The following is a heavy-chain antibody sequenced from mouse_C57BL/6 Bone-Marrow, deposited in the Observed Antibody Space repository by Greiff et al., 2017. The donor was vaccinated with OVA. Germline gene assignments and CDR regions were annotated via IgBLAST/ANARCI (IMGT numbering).Heavy chain of an antibody. J-gene: IGHJ3*01. D-gene: IGHD2-4*01. V-gene: IGHV5-9*01. Sequence: EVMLVESGGGLVKPGGSLKLSCAASGFTFSSYTMSWVRQTPETRLEWVATISGGGGNTYYPDSVKGRFTISRDNAKNTLYLQMSSLRSEDTALYYCARLYDYDAWFAYWGQGTLVTVSA. CDR1: GFTFSSYT. CDR2: ISGGGGNT. CDR3: ARLYDYDAWFAY.